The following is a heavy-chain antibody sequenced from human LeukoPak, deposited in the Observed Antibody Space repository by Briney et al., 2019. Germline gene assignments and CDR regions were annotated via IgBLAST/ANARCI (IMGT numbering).Heavy chain of an antibody. CDR1: GFTFTDYY. CDR2: ISSTSKIKYTTI. CDR3: ARSGLYFCNWFDP. V-gene: IGHV3-11*01. J-gene: IGHJ5*02. Sequence: PGGSLRLSCAASGFTFTDYYMSWIRQAPGKGLEWVAYISSTSKIKYTTIYYSDSVKGRFTISRDDAKDSLYLQMDSLGVEDTAIYYCARSGLYFCNWFDPWGQGTLVTVSS. D-gene: IGHD2-2*02.